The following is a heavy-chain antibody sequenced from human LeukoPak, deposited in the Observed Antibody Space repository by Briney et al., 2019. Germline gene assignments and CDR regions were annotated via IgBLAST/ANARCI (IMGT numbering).Heavy chain of an antibody. J-gene: IGHJ5*02. CDR2: IYPGDSDT. D-gene: IGHD6-6*01. CDR1: GDSFTNYW. CDR3: ARNGGSSISPTWWFDP. Sequence: GESLKISCKGSGDSFTNYWIGWVRQMPGKGLEWMGIIYPGDSDTRYSPSFQGQVTISADKSISTAYLQWSSLKASDTAMYYCARNGGSSISPTWWFDPWGQGTLVTVSS. V-gene: IGHV5-51*01.